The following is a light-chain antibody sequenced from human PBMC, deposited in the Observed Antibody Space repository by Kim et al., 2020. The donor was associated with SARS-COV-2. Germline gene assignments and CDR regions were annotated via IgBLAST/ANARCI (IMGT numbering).Light chain of an antibody. Sequence: APGKTARITCVGKNNGSNSVNWDQQKPGQAPVLVIYYDSDRHSGIPERFSGSNSGNTATLTISRVEAGDEADYYCQVWDSSSDHPVFGGGTQLTVL. CDR1: NNGSNS. V-gene: IGLV3-21*04. CDR3: QVWDSSSDHPV. CDR2: YDS. J-gene: IGLJ3*02.